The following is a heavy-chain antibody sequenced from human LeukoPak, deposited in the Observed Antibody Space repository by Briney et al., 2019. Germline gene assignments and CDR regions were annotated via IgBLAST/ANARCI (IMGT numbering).Heavy chain of an antibody. CDR2: IRYDGSNK. V-gene: IGHV3-30*02. D-gene: IGHD2-2*01. CDR3: AVGYCSSTSCEGVGY. CDR1: GFTFSNYG. J-gene: IGHJ4*02. Sequence: PGGSLRLSCAASGFTFSNYGMHWVRQAPGKGLEWVAFIRYDGSNKYYADSVKGRFTISRDNTKNTLALQMNSLRREDTAVYYCAVGYCSSTSCEGVGYWGQGPLVTVSS.